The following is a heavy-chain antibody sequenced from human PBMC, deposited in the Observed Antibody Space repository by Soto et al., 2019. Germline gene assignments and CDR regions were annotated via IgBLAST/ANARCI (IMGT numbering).Heavy chain of an antibody. CDR1: GGSISSYY. CDR2: IYYSGST. CDR3: ARHSKIAATSTFDY. Sequence: SETLSLTCTVSGGSISSYYWNWIRQPPGKGLEWIGYIYYSGSTNYNPSLKSRVTISADTSKNQFSLKLSSVTAADTAVYYCARHSKIAATSTFDYWGQGTXVSVSS. V-gene: IGHV4-59*08. D-gene: IGHD6-25*01. J-gene: IGHJ4*02.